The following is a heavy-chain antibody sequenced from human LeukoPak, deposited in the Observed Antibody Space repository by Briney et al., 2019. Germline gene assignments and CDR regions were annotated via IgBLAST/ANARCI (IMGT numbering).Heavy chain of an antibody. D-gene: IGHD6-19*01. CDR1: GFTVSSEY. CDR2: IHNVGST. V-gene: IGHV3-66*01. CDR3: ARASQWLAFDD. J-gene: IGHJ4*02. Sequence: GGSLRLSCAASGFTVSSEYMSWVRQTPGKGLEWVSVIHNVGSTKYADSVKARFTISRDNSKNTLDLQMNSLRAEDTAVYFCARASQWLAFDDWGQGTLVTVSS.